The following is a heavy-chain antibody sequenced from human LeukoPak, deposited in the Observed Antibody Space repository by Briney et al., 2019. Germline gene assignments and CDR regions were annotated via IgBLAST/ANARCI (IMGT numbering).Heavy chain of an antibody. CDR1: GFSFSSQW. V-gene: IGHV3-7*01. Sequence: WGSLRLSCAASGFSFSSQWNSWGRQAPGKGLQELAMRNQGGTGNYYVDSVKGRFTISRDNAENSLYLHMSTLRAEDTAVYFCAREYYFYHMGGGGKGNRVTVSS. J-gene: IGHJ6*03. CDR2: RNQGGTGN. CDR3: AREYYFYHMGG.